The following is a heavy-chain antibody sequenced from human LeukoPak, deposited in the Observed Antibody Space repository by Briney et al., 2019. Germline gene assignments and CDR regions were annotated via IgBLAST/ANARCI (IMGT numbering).Heavy chain of an antibody. CDR1: GFTFSSYA. CDR2: IGGGGATT. CDR3: ARGRVTMVRGATHYYYYGMDV. V-gene: IGHV3-23*01. Sequence: GGSLRLSCAASGFTFSSYAMSWVRQAPGKGLEWVSAIGGGGATTHYADSVKGRFTISRDNSKNTVFLQMNSLRAEDTAVYYCARGRVTMVRGATHYYYYGMDVWGQGTTVTVSS. J-gene: IGHJ6*02. D-gene: IGHD3-10*01.